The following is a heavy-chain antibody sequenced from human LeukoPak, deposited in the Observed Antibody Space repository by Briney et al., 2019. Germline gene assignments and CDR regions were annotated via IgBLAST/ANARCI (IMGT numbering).Heavy chain of an antibody. V-gene: IGHV3-23*01. CDR3: AKDPIPHHYDDYVPFDY. Sequence: GGSLRLSCAASGFTFSWYAXXXXXXXXXXXXXXXXTXSXXGGXTYYADSVKGRXTISRDDSXSTLYLQINSLRAEDTAVYYCAKDPIPHHYDDYVPFDYWGQGTLVTVSS. CDR1: GFTFSWYA. CDR2: XSXXGGXT. D-gene: IGHD4-17*01. J-gene: IGHJ4*02.